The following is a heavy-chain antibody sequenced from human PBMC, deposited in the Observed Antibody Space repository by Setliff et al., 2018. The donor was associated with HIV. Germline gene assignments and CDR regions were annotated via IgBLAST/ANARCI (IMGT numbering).Heavy chain of an antibody. Sequence: PSETLSLTCTVSGGSISSYYWSWIRQPPGKGLEWIGYIYYSGSTNYNPSLKSRVTISVDTSKNQFSLKLSSVTAVDTAVYYCARNPCSGGSCPDAFDIWGQGTMVTV. V-gene: IGHV4-59*01. CDR1: GGSISSYY. D-gene: IGHD2-15*01. CDR3: ARNPCSGGSCPDAFDI. CDR2: IYYSGST. J-gene: IGHJ3*02.